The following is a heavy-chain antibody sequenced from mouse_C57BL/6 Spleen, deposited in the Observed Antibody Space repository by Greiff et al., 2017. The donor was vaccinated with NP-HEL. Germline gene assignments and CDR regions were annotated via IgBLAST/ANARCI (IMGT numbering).Heavy chain of an antibody. V-gene: IGHV1-50*01. CDR2: IDPSDSYT. Sequence: QVQLKQPGAELVKPGASVKLSCKASGYTFTSYWMQWVKQRPGQGLEWIGEIDPSDSYTNYNQKFKGKATLTVDTSSSTAYMQLSSLTSEDSAVYYCARRRDYDEAWFAYWGQGTLVTVSA. J-gene: IGHJ3*01. D-gene: IGHD2-4*01. CDR3: ARRRDYDEAWFAY. CDR1: GYTFTSYW.